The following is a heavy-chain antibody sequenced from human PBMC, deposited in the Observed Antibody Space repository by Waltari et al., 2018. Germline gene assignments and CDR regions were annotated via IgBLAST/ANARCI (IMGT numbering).Heavy chain of an antibody. J-gene: IGHJ6*02. CDR3: AKDKEDSLGIAAGRGMDV. CDR2: IWYDGSNK. V-gene: IGHV3-33*06. CDR1: GCPSRSYG. Sequence: QVQLVESGGGVVQPGRALSLSCAAAGCPSRSYGLHWVRPAPGRGLEWVAVIWYDGSNKYYADSVKGRFTISRDNSKNTLYLQMNSLRAEDTAVYYCAKDKEDSLGIAAGRGMDVWGQGTTVTVSS. D-gene: IGHD6-13*01.